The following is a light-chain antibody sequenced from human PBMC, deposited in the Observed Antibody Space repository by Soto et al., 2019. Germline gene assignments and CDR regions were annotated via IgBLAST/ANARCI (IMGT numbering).Light chain of an antibody. CDR3: QQYDNWPIT. Sequence: DIQMTQSPSTLSASVGDRGTSTCRASQSISSWLAWYQQKPGKAPNLLIYDTSVLETGVPSRFSGSGSGTDFTFTISSLQPEDIATYYCQQYDNWPITFGQGTRLEI. CDR2: DTS. CDR1: QSISSW. V-gene: IGKV1-5*01. J-gene: IGKJ5*01.